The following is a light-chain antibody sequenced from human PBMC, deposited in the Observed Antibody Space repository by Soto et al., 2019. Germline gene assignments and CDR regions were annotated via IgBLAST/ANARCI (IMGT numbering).Light chain of an antibody. CDR2: GAS. Sequence: IVMTQSPATLSVSPGERATLSCRASQGISSSVAWYQQRPGQAPRLLIYGASTRATGIPARFSGSGSGTDFTLTISSLQSEDFAVYYCQQYNNWPPLTFGGGTKVEIK. CDR1: QGISSS. V-gene: IGKV3-15*01. J-gene: IGKJ4*01. CDR3: QQYNNWPPLT.